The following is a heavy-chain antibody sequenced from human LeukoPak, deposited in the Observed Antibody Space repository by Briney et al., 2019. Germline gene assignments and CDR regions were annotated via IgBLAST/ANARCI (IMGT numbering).Heavy chain of an antibody. V-gene: IGHV3-30*02. CDR2: MQYDGSVE. D-gene: IGHD3-3*01. J-gene: IGHJ4*02. CDR3: ARDAEASITIFGVVINGGADY. Sequence: GGSLRLSCAASGFSFSNYGVHWVRQAPGKRLEWVTFMQYDGSVEFYADSVKGRFTISRGNSKNTLYLQMNSLRAEDTAVYYCARDAEASITIFGVVINGGADYWGQGTLVTVSS. CDR1: GFSFSNYG.